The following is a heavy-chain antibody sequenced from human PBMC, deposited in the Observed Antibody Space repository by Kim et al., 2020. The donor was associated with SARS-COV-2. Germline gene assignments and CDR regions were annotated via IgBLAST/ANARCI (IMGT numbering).Heavy chain of an antibody. V-gene: IGHV4-39*01. D-gene: IGHD6-19*01. CDR3: ATSLAVQEYLNRHWFNP. CDR2: MFRSGTT. J-gene: IGHJ5*02. Sequence: SETLSLTCAVSGASISTSTYFWGWIRQPPGKGLEWIGSMFRSGTTFYNPSLNSRVTISVATTKNQFSLRLSSATAAATALYSCATSLAVQEYLNRHWFNP. CDR1: GASISTSTYF.